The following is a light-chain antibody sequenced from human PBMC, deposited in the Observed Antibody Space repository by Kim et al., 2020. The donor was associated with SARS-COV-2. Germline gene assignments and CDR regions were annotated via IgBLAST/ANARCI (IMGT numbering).Light chain of an antibody. J-gene: IGLJ3*02. Sequence: GKTVTISCTRSSGSIASNYVQLYQQRPGSAPTTVIYDDNQRPSGVPDRFSGSIDSSSNSASLTISGLKTEDEVDYYCQSYDSSSWVFGGGTKLTVL. CDR3: QSYDSSSWV. CDR1: SGSIASNY. V-gene: IGLV6-57*03. CDR2: DDN.